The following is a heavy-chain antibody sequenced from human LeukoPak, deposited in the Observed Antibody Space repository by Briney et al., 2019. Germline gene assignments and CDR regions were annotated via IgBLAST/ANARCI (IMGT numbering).Heavy chain of an antibody. D-gene: IGHD7-27*01. Sequence: GESLKISCKASGYSFTSYWIGWVRQMPGKGLEWMGIIDPSDSDIRYTPSFQGQVTISADKSLSTAYLQWNSLKASDTAIYYCARQAAMGRSGDYWGQGTLVTVSS. CDR3: ARQAAMGRSGDY. V-gene: IGHV5-51*01. CDR2: IDPSDSDI. CDR1: GYSFTSYW. J-gene: IGHJ4*02.